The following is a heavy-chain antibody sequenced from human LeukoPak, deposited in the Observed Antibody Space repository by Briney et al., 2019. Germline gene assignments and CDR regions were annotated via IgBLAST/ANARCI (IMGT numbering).Heavy chain of an antibody. CDR2: INPNSGGT. CDR1: GYAFTAYY. D-gene: IGHD6-19*01. J-gene: IGHJ4*02. Sequence: ASVRVSCKASGYAFTAYYIHWVRQAPGQGLEWMGWINPNSGGTNFVQKFQGRVTMTRDTSINTAYMELRRLRSDDTAVYYCASGYSSGWAGDYWGQGTLVTVSS. V-gene: IGHV1-2*02. CDR3: ASGYSSGWAGDY.